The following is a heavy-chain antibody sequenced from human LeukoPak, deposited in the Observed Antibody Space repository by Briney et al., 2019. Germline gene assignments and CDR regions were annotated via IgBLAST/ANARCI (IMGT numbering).Heavy chain of an antibody. V-gene: IGHV4-34*01. Sequence: PSETLSLTCAVYGGSFSGYYWSWIRQPPGKGLEWIGEINHSGSTNYNPSLKSRVTKSVDTSKNQFSLKLSSVTAADTAVYYCARHLRSGAVDYWGQGTLVTASS. CDR1: GGSFSGYY. CDR3: ARHLRSGAVDY. J-gene: IGHJ4*02. D-gene: IGHD4-17*01. CDR2: INHSGST.